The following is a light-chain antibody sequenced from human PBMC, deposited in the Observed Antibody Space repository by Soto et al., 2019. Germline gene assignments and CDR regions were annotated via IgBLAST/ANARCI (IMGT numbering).Light chain of an antibody. CDR3: SSYTSSSVLV. V-gene: IGLV2-14*01. Sequence: QSALTQPASVSGSPGQSITISCTGTSSAVGGYNYVSWYQQHPGKAPKLMIYDVSNRPSGVSNRFSGSKSGNTASLTISGLQAEDEADYYCSSYTSSSVLVFGTGTKVTVL. CDR1: SSAVGGYNY. J-gene: IGLJ1*01. CDR2: DVS.